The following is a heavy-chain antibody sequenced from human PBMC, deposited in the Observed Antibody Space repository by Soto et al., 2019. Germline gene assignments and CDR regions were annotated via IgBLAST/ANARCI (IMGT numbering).Heavy chain of an antibody. CDR3: AREHGFSYGLNYFDP. CDR1: GGSINNYY. V-gene: IGHV4-59*01. D-gene: IGHD5-18*01. J-gene: IGHJ5*02. Sequence: SETLSVTCTVAGGSINNYYWSWIRKTPGKGLEWIGYIYDSGSTNYNPSLKSRVTMSVDTSKNQFSLNLSSVTAADTAVYYCAREHGFSYGLNYFDPWGQGTLVTVSS. CDR2: IYDSGST.